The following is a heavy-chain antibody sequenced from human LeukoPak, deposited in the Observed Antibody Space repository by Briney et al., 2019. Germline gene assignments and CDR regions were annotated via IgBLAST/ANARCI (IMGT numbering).Heavy chain of an antibody. V-gene: IGHV4-4*07. J-gene: IGHJ5*02. CDR3: ARVMAARREDLNWFDT. Sequence: SETLSLTCTVSGGSISSYYWSWIRQPAGKGLEWIGRIYTSGSTNYNPSLKSRVTMSVDTSKNQFSLNLTSVNAADTAMYYCARVMAARREDLNWFDTWGQGTLVTVSS. D-gene: IGHD6-6*01. CDR1: GGSISSYY. CDR2: IYTSGST.